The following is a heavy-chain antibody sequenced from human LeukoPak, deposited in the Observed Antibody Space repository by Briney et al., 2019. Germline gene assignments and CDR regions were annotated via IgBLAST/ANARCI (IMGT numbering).Heavy chain of an antibody. J-gene: IGHJ4*02. V-gene: IGHV3-30*02. Sequence: GGSLRLSCAASGFTFSDYYMSWIRQAPGKGLEWVAFIRYDGSNKYYADSVRGRFTISRDNSKNTLYLQMNSLRAEDTAVYYCAKDQGYCSSTSCYTTFDYWGQGTLVTVSS. CDR2: IRYDGSNK. CDR3: AKDQGYCSSTSCYTTFDY. CDR1: GFTFSDYY. D-gene: IGHD2-2*02.